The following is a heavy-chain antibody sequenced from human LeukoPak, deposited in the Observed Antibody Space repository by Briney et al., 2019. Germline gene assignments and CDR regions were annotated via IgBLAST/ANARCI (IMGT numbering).Heavy chain of an antibody. J-gene: IGHJ4*02. CDR1: GYTFTGYY. CDR2: MNPNRGNT. Sequence: GASVKVSCRASGYTFTGYYMHWLRQAPGQGLEWRGWMNPNRGNTGYAQKFQGRVTMTRTTSISTAYMELSSLRSGDTAVCYCARGHFSRGRYFDWLFGHYFDYWGQGTLVTVSS. D-gene: IGHD3-9*01. CDR3: ARGHFSRGRYFDWLFGHYFDY. V-gene: IGHV1-8*02.